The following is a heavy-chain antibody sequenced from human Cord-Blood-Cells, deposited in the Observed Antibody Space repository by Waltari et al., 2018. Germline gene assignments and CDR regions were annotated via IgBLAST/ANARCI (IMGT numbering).Heavy chain of an antibody. CDR1: GFTFRGPD. V-gene: IGHV3-73*02. Sequence: EVQLVESGGGLVQPGGSGQLSCPASGFTFRGPDIHWVRQASGKGLGWVGRIRSKANSYATAYAASVKGRFTISRDDSKNTAYLQMNSLKTEDTAVYYCTAPLVRYWGQGTLVTVSS. CDR2: IRSKANSYAT. J-gene: IGHJ4*02. CDR3: TAPLVRY. D-gene: IGHD6-13*01.